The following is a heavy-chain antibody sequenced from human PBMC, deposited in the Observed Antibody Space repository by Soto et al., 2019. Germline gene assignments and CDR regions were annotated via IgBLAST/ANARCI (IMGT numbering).Heavy chain of an antibody. J-gene: IGHJ4*02. CDR2: IWADGSVK. Sequence: QVQLVESGGGVVQPGRSLRLSCAASGFTFSSYGMHWVRQAQGEGLEWVAVIWADGSVKEYANSVKGRFTISRDNSEDTLYLQMNSLRAEDTAVYYCATDRGSSPFDYWGQGTLVTVSS. CDR1: GFTFSSYG. V-gene: IGHV3-33*01. D-gene: IGHD6-13*01. CDR3: ATDRGSSPFDY.